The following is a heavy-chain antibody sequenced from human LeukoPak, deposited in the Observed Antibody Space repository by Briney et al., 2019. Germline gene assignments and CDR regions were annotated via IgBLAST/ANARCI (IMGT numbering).Heavy chain of an antibody. CDR3: AKAACGGSCYSHYYYYMDV. CDR1: GLTFSSYA. J-gene: IGHJ6*03. V-gene: IGHV3-23*01. D-gene: IGHD2-15*01. Sequence: GGSLRLSCAASGLTFSSYAMSWVRQAPGKGLEWVSGISGSGTCTYYTDPVKGRLTISRDNSKNTLYLQMNSLRAEDTAVYYCAKAACGGSCYSHYYYYMDVWGKGTTVTVSS. CDR2: ISGSGTCT.